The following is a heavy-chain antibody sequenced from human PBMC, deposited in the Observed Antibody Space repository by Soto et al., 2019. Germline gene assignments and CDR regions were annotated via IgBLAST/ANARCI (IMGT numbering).Heavy chain of an antibody. J-gene: IGHJ4*02. CDR2: IVPIRRSA. D-gene: IGHD6-13*01. CDR1: GGTFSSYR. CDR3: VRDSGAKLSSS. Sequence: SVKVSCKASGGTFSSYRINWVRQAPGEGLEWVGGIVPIRRSADYAQKFRGRVTISADDAARTTYLELSSLKSQDTAVYYCVRDSGAKLSSSWGQGTLVTVSS. V-gene: IGHV1-69*13.